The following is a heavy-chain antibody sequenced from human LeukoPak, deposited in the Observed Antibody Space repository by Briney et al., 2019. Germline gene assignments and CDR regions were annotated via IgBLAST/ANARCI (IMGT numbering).Heavy chain of an antibody. CDR2: IYYSGST. CDR3: ARGGSKFDP. J-gene: IGHJ5*02. CDR1: GGSISSSSYY. D-gene: IGHD1-26*01. Sequence: SETLSLTCTVSGGSISSSSYYWGWIRQPPGKGLEWIGSIYYSGSTYYNPSLKSRVTMSVDTSKNQFSLKLSSVTAADTAVYYCARGGSKFDPWGQGTLVTVSS. V-gene: IGHV4-39*07.